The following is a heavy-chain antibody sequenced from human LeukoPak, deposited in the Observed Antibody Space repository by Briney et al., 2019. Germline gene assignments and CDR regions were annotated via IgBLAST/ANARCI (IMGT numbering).Heavy chain of an antibody. D-gene: IGHD3-10*01. V-gene: IGHV4-59*01. CDR3: ARDLSDGSGSDWFDP. J-gene: IGHJ5*02. CDR1: GGSISSYY. Sequence: SETLSLTCTVSGGSISSYYWSWIRQPPGKGLEWIGYIYYSGSTNYNPSLKSRVTISVDTSKNQFSLKLSSVTAADTAVYYCARDLSDGSGSDWFDPWGQGILVTVSS. CDR2: IYYSGST.